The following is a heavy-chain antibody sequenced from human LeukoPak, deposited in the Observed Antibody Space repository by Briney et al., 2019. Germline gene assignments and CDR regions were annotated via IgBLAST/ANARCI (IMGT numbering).Heavy chain of an antibody. Sequence: GGSLRLSCAASGLTFSIYAMSWVRQPPGRGLEWVGRIKSKTNGGTTDYAAPVKGRFTISRDDSKNTLYLQMNSLKTEDTAVYYCTKFDYAAFEYWGQGTLVTVSS. V-gene: IGHV3-15*01. D-gene: IGHD4-17*01. CDR3: TKFDYAAFEY. CDR1: GLTFSIYA. CDR2: IKSKTNGGTT. J-gene: IGHJ4*02.